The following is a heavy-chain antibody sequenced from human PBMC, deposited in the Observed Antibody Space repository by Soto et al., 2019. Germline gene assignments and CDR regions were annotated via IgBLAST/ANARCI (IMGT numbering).Heavy chain of an antibody. CDR2: ISYDGSNK. V-gene: IGHV3-30*03. CDR3: SRGRLPELYYFDY. Sequence: QVQLVESGGGVVQPGRSLRLSCAASGFTFSSYGMHWVRQAPGKGLEWVAVISYDGSNKYYTDSVKGRFTISRDNSKNTLHLQMNSLRAEDTAVYYCSRGRLPELYYFDYWGQGTLVTVSS. CDR1: GFTFSSYG. D-gene: IGHD2-21*02. J-gene: IGHJ4*02.